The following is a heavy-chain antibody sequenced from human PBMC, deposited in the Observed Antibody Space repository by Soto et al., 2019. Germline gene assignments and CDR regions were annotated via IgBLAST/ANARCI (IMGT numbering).Heavy chain of an antibody. D-gene: IGHD6-19*01. J-gene: IGHJ3*02. Sequence: LRLSCAASGFTFSDYYMSWIRQAPGKGLEWVSYISSSGSTIYYADSVKGRFTISRDNAKNSLYLQMNSLRAEDTAVYYCARDQQWLPAFDIWGLGTMVTVSS. CDR2: ISSSGSTI. CDR1: GFTFSDYY. CDR3: ARDQQWLPAFDI. V-gene: IGHV3-11*01.